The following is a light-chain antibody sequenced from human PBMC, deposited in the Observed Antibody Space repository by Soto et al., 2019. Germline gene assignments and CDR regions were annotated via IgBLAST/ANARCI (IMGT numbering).Light chain of an antibody. CDR1: QTVSNW. CDR2: DAS. J-gene: IGKJ1*01. V-gene: IGKV1-5*01. Sequence: DIQMTQSPSTLSASVGDRVTITCRASQTVSNWLAWYQQKPGKAPELLIYDASNLESGVPSRFSGSGSGTEFTLTISSLQPDDFATYYCQQYNADSPGAFGRGTKVDIK. CDR3: QQYNADSPGA.